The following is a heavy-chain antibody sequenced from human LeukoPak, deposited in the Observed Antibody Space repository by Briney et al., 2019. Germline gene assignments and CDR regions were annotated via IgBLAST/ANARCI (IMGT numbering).Heavy chain of an antibody. CDR1: GDSVSSNSAA. V-gene: IGHV6-1*01. J-gene: IGHJ5*02. CDR2: TYYRSKWYN. Sequence: SQTLSLTCAISGDSVSSNSAAWNWIRQSPSRGLEWLGRTYYRSKWYNDYAVSVKSRITISPDTSKNQFSLQLNSVTPEDTAVYYCARDPASGWYDLWHNWFDPWGQGTLVTVSS. CDR3: ARDPASGWYDLWHNWFDP. D-gene: IGHD6-19*01.